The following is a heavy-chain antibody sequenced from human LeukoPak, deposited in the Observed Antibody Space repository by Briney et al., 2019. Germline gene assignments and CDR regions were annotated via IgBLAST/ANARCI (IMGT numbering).Heavy chain of an antibody. CDR1: GFTFSSYA. V-gene: IGHV3-23*01. CDR3: ARSGNSGLLGY. J-gene: IGHJ4*02. D-gene: IGHD2/OR15-2a*01. CDR2: ISGSGGST. Sequence: GGSLRPSCAASGFTFSSYAMSWVRQAPGKGLEWVSAISGSGGSTYYADSVKGRFTISRDNSKNTLYVQMNSLRAEDTAVYYCARSGNSGLLGYWGQGTLVTVSS.